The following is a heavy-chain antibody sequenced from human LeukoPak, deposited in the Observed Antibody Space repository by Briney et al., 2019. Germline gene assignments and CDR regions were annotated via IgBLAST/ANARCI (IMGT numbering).Heavy chain of an antibody. Sequence: GGSLRLSCAASGFTFSSYAMSWVRQAPGKGLEWVSSISGSDGGTYYADSVRGRFTISRDNSRNTLYLQLNSLRAEDTAVYSCAKGAEQWLVTGGFESWGQGTLVTVS. V-gene: IGHV3-23*01. J-gene: IGHJ4*02. CDR1: GFTFSSYA. CDR2: ISGSDGGT. CDR3: AKGAEQWLVTGGFES. D-gene: IGHD6-19*01.